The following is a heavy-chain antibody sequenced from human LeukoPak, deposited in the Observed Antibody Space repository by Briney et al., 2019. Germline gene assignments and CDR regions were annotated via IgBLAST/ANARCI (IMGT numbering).Heavy chain of an antibody. CDR2: IYYSGST. CDR1: DGSISSYY. V-gene: IGHV4-59*08. D-gene: IGHD5-18*01. Sequence: SETLSLTCTVSDGSISSYYWSWIRQPPGKGLEWIGYIYYSGSTNYNPSLKSRVTISVDTSKNQFSLKLSSVTAADTAVYYCARAPRYGMVFDYWGQGTLVTVSS. CDR3: ARAPRYGMVFDY. J-gene: IGHJ4*02.